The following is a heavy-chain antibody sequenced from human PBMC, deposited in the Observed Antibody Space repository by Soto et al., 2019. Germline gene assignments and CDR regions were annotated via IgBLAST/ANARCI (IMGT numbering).Heavy chain of an antibody. Sequence: PSETLSLTCAFSCYSIISGYYWGWIRQPPGKGLEWIGSIYHSGSTYYNPSLKSRVTISVDTSKNQFSLKLSSVTAADTAVYYCARSGVTMIVVAFDYWGQGTLVTVSS. V-gene: IGHV4-38-2*01. CDR3: ARSGVTMIVVAFDY. J-gene: IGHJ4*02. D-gene: IGHD3-22*01. CDR1: CYSIISGYY. CDR2: IYHSGST.